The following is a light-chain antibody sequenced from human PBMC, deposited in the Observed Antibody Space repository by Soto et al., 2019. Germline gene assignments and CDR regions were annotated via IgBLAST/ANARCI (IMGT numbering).Light chain of an antibody. J-gene: IGKJ1*01. V-gene: IGKV1-5*03. Sequence: DIHMTQSPSTLSASLLDMVTITFLASQTVNAWLAWYQQKPGKAPKLLIYKASSLESGVPSRFSGSGSGTEFTLTISSLQPDDFATYYCQHYNSYSEAFGQGTKVDIK. CDR3: QHYNSYSEA. CDR1: QTVNAW. CDR2: KAS.